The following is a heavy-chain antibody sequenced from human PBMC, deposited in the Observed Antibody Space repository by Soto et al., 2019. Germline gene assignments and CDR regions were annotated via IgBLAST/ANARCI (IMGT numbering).Heavy chain of an antibody. J-gene: IGHJ3*01. CDR2: IDPTSSRI. CDR1: GFSFSSYS. V-gene: IGHV3-48*02. D-gene: IGHD7-27*01. CDR3: ARDRLTGGDREAFDV. Sequence: GGSLRLSCVASGFSFSSYSVSWVRQAPGKGLEWISYIDPTSSRIYYADSVKGRFAISRDNAENSLYLQVNSLRDEDTALYYCARDRLTGGDREAFDVWGQGTMVTVSS.